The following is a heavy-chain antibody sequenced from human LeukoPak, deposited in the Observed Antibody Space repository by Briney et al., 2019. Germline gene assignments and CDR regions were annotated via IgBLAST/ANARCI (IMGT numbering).Heavy chain of an antibody. CDR3: ARVSSGTSSKTFDY. CDR1: GFTFSDHY. CDR2: IRNKAKSYTT. Sequence: GGSLRLSCAASGFTFSDHYMDWVCQAPGPGLKLVGRIRNKAKSYTTDYPASVRGRFTISRDDSKNSVYLEVNSVKAEDTAVYYCARVSSGTSSKTFDYWGQGTLATVSS. J-gene: IGHJ4*02. V-gene: IGHV3-72*01. D-gene: IGHD5-12*01.